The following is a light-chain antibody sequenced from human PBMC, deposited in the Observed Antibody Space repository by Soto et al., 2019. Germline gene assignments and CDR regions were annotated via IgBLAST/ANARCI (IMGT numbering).Light chain of an antibody. J-gene: IGLJ3*02. CDR1: SSNIGSNA. V-gene: IGLV1-44*01. CDR2: SNN. CDR3: AAWDDSLKGVV. Sequence: QSVLTQPPSASGTPGQRVTISCSGSSSNIGSNAVNWYQQLPGTAPKVLIYSNNERPSWVPSRFSASKSGTSASLAISGLQSEDEADYYCAAWDDSLKGVVFGGGTKLTVL.